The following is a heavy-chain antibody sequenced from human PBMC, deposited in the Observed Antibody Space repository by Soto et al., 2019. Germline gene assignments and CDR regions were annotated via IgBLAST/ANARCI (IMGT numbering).Heavy chain of an antibody. Sequence: PSETLSLTCTVSGASIDSSAYYWAWIRQPPGKGLEWIGSIFYSGTAYYNPSLAGRVTISVDTSKNQFSLKLSSVTAADTAVYYCATPGRYCSSTSCYPFDYWGQGTLVTVSS. CDR3: ATPGRYCSSTSCYPFDY. V-gene: IGHV4-39*01. CDR2: IFYSGTA. J-gene: IGHJ4*02. D-gene: IGHD2-2*01. CDR1: GASIDSSAYY.